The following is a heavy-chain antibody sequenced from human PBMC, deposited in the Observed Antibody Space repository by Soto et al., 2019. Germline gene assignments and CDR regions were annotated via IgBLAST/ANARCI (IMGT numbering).Heavy chain of an antibody. CDR1: GFTFSSYG. D-gene: IGHD6-6*01. J-gene: IGHJ6*02. CDR3: AKEMSSSPYYYYYGMDV. CDR2: ISYDGSNK. Sequence: QVQLVESGGGVVQPGRSLRLSCAASGFTFSSYGMHWVRQAPGKGLEWVAVISYDGSNKYYADSVKGRFTISRDNSKNTLYLQMNSLRAEDTAVYYCAKEMSSSPYYYYYGMDVWGQGTTVTVSS. V-gene: IGHV3-30*18.